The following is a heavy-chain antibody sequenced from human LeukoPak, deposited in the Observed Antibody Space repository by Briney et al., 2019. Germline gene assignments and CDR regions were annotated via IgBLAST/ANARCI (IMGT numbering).Heavy chain of an antibody. D-gene: IGHD3-10*01. CDR1: GYTFTSYY. CDR3: ARIRNYGSVNVDI. CDR2: INPNSGGT. J-gene: IGHJ3*02. Sequence: ASLKVSCKASGYTFTSYYMHWVRQAPGQGLEWMGWINPNSGGTNYAQKFQGWVTMTRDTSISTAYLQWSSLKASDTAMYYCARIRNYGSVNVDIWGQGTMVTVSS. V-gene: IGHV1-2*04.